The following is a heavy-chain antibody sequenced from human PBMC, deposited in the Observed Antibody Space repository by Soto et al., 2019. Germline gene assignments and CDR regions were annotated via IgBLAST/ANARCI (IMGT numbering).Heavy chain of an antibody. V-gene: IGHV3-30*18. CDR2: ISYDGRNQ. CDR3: AEDQASCQCSFGS. Sequence: ERSLRLPCAASGFTFTIYGMHWVRQAHDNRLEWGGLISYDGRNQNYADTVKGRFTIATEKTKNTLFLHMKSMRADATALSYCAEDQASCQCSFGSWGQGTRVTVSS. J-gene: IGHJ4*02. CDR1: GFTFTIYG. D-gene: IGHD6-19*01.